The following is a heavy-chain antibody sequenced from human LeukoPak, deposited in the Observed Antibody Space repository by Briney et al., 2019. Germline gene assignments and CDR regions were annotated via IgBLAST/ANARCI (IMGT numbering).Heavy chain of an antibody. CDR2: ISSGGSNK. V-gene: IGHV3-30-3*01. J-gene: IGHJ4*01. CDR1: GFTFSSYA. Sequence: GGSLRLSCAASGFTFSSYAMHWVRQAPGKGLEWVALISSGGSNKDYADSVKGRFTISRDNSKNTMYLQVNSLRGDDTAVYYCARDLDYGEKSEDYWGQGTLVTVSS. CDR3: ARDLDYGEKSEDY. D-gene: IGHD4/OR15-4a*01.